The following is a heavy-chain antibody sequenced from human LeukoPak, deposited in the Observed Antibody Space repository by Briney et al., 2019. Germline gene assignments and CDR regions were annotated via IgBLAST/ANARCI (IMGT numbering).Heavy chain of an antibody. D-gene: IGHD3-9*01. J-gene: IGHJ4*02. CDR1: GFTFSSYS. V-gene: IGHV3-30*03. CDR2: ISHDGSNK. CDR3: ARAGYDVLTGYSAY. Sequence: GGSLRLSCEASGFTFSSYSMEWVRQAPGKGLEWVAVISHDGSNKYYADSVKGRFTISRDNSKDTLFLQMNSLITRDTAVYYCARAGYDVLTGYSAYWGQGTLVTVSS.